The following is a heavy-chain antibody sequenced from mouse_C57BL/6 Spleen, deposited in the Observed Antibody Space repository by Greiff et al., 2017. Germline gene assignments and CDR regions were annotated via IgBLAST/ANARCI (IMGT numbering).Heavy chain of an antibody. J-gene: IGHJ4*01. V-gene: IGHV3-6*01. CDR3: ARGDWDDAMDY. CDR2: ISYDGSN. D-gene: IGHD4-1*01. CDR1: GYSITSGYY. Sequence: EVKLQESGPGLVKPSQSLSLTCSVTGYSITSGYYWNWIRQFPGNKLEWMGYISYDGSNNYNPSLKNRISSTRDTTKNQFFLKLNSVTTEDTATYYCARGDWDDAMDYWGQGTSVTVSS.